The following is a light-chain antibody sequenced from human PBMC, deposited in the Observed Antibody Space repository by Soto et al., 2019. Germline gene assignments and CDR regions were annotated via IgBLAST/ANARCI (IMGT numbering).Light chain of an antibody. Sequence: IVLTQSPGTLSLSPGERATLSCRASQSVSSNYLAWYQQKPGQAPRLLIYGASTRATGIPARFSGSGSGTEFTLTISSLQSEDFAVYYCQQYNNWPSITFGQGTRLEIK. V-gene: IGKV3-15*01. CDR2: GAS. J-gene: IGKJ5*01. CDR3: QQYNNWPSIT. CDR1: QSVSSN.